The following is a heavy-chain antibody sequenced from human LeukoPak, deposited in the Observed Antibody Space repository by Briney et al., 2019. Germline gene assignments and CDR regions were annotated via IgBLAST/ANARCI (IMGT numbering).Heavy chain of an antibody. CDR2: IYYSGST. V-gene: IGHV4-59*12. D-gene: IGHD3-3*01. Sequence: SETLSLTCTVSGGSISSYYWSWIRQPPGKGLEWIGYIYYSGSTNYNPSLKSRVTISVDTSKNQFSLKLSSVTAADTAVYYCARWSTIFGVVTRIYYYYYGMDVWGQGTTVTVSS. J-gene: IGHJ6*02. CDR3: ARWSTIFGVVTRIYYYYYGMDV. CDR1: GGSISSYY.